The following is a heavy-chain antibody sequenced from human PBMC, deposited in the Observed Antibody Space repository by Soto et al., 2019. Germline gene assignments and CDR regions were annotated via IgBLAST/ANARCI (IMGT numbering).Heavy chain of an antibody. D-gene: IGHD1-26*01. V-gene: IGHV3-74*01. Sequence: EVQLVESGGGLVQPGGSLRLSCAASGFTFSSYWMHWVRQAPGQGLVWVSRINSDGSSTSYADSVKGRFTISRDNAKNTLYLQMNSLRAEDTAVYYCARAMSGSYYYYYGMDVWGQGTTVTVSS. CDR2: INSDGSST. CDR3: ARAMSGSYYYYYGMDV. CDR1: GFTFSSYW. J-gene: IGHJ6*02.